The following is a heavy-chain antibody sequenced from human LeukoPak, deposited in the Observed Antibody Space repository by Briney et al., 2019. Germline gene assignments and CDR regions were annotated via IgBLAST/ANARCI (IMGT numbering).Heavy chain of an antibody. D-gene: IGHD5-12*01. CDR1: GGSISSYY. J-gene: IGHJ3*01. V-gene: IGHV4-59*01. Sequence: SETLSLTCTVSGGSISSYYWSWVRQPPRKGLEWIGYIYDSGSTNYNPSLKSRVTISVDPSKNQFSLKLRSVSAADTAVYYCASSGSSWGQGTMVTVSS. CDR2: IYDSGST. CDR3: ASSGSS.